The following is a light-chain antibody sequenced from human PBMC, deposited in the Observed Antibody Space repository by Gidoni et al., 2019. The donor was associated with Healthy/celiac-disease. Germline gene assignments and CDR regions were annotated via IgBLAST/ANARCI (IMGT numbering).Light chain of an antibody. CDR3: QQYNSYSYT. Sequence: DIQMTQSPSTLSASVADRVTITCRASQSISSWLAWYQQKPGKAPKLLIYKASSLESGVPSRFSGSGSGTEFTLTISSLQPDDFATYYCQQYNSYSYTFGHGTKLEIK. CDR2: KAS. J-gene: IGKJ2*01. V-gene: IGKV1-5*03. CDR1: QSISSW.